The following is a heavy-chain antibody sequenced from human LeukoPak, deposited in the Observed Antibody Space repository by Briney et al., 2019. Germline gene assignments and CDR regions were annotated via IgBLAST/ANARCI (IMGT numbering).Heavy chain of an antibody. CDR1: GFTFTSHA. V-gene: IGHV3-30-3*01. D-gene: IGHD5/OR15-5a*01. CDR3: TRVAEGYNVYNPGGEYDS. J-gene: IGHJ4*02. Sequence: GGSLRLSCAASGFTFTSHAMHWVRQTPGKGLEWVALVSYDGSIKYYADSVKGRFTISRDNSKNTLYLQVNSLRLEDTAVYYCTRVAEGYNVYNPGGEYDSWGQGTLVTVSS. CDR2: VSYDGSIK.